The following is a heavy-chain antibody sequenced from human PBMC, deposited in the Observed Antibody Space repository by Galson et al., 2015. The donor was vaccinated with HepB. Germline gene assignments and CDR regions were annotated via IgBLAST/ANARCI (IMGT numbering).Heavy chain of an antibody. J-gene: IGHJ4*02. CDR2: ITSGGAIT. V-gene: IGHV3-23*01. D-gene: IGHD1-26*01. Sequence: SLRLSCAASGFTFSDYYMSWIRQAPGKRLEWVSTITSGGAITYYADSAQGRFTTSRDNSKNTLYLQMNSLRAEDTAVYYRAKVMGGTYDFDYWGQGTLVPVSS. CDR1: GFTFSDYY. CDR3: AKVMGGTYDFDY.